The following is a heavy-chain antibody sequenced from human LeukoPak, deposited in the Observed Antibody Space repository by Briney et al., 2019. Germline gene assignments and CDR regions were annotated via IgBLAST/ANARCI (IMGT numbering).Heavy chain of an antibody. V-gene: IGHV4-39*07. CDR2: IYYSGST. J-gene: IGHJ4*02. CDR1: GGSISSSSYY. Sequence: TSETLSLTCTASGGSISSSSYYWGWIRQPPGKGLEWIGSIYYSGSTNYNPSLKSRVTISVDTSKNQFSLKLSSVTAPDTAVYYCARGDYYDYVWGSYRYTFYFDYWGQGTLVTDSS. D-gene: IGHD3-16*02. CDR3: ARGDYYDYVWGSYRYTFYFDY.